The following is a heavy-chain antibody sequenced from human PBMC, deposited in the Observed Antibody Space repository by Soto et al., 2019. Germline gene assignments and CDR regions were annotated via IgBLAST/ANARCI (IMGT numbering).Heavy chain of an antibody. CDR2: IYYSGST. D-gene: IGHD2-2*02. V-gene: IGHV4-31*02. Sequence: PGKGLEWIGYIYYSGSTYYNPSLKSRVTISVDTSKNQFSLKLSSVTAADTAVYYCARDGSASDYIWFDPWGQGTQVTVSS. CDR3: ARDGSASDYIWFDP. J-gene: IGHJ5*02.